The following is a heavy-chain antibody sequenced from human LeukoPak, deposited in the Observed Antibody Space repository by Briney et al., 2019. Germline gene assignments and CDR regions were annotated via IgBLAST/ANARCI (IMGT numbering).Heavy chain of an antibody. V-gene: IGHV4-34*01. D-gene: IGHD2-2*01. CDR3: ARGRDVVVPAAIGLDY. Sequence: SETLSLTCAVYGGSFSGYYWSWIRQPPGKGLEWIGEINHSGSTNYDPSLKSRVTISVDTSKNQFSPKLSSVTAADTAVYYCARGRDVVVPAAIGLDYWGQGTLVTVSS. J-gene: IGHJ4*02. CDR2: INHSGST. CDR1: GGSFSGYY.